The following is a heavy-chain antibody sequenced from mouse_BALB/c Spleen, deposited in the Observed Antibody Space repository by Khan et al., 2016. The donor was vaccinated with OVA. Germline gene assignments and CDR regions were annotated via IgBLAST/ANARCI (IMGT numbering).Heavy chain of an antibody. J-gene: IGHJ3*01. Sequence: VQLKQSGPDLVKPGASVKISCKASGFSFTLYYMSWVKQSHGKSLEWIGRVNPNTDNINYTQEFKGKAILTVDNSSNTVYMELRSLKSEDSAVYCCARGDEFFASWGQGTLVTVSA. CDR1: GFSFTLYY. V-gene: IGHV1-26*01. CDR2: VNPNTDNI. CDR3: ARGDEFFAS. D-gene: IGHD3-3*01.